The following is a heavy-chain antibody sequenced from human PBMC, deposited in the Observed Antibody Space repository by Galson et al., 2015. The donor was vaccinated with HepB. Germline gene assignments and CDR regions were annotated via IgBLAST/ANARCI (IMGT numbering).Heavy chain of an antibody. V-gene: IGHV3-23*01. CDR2: ISGSVGSL. CDR3: ALAWTNYWYFDL. CDR1: GFTFSSYA. J-gene: IGHJ2*01. Sequence: SLRLSCAASGFTFSSYAMSWVRQAPGKGLEWVSSISGSVGSLHYADSVKGRFTISRDNSKNTLYLQMNSLEAEDTAIYYCALAWTNYWYFDLWGRGTPVTVSS. D-gene: IGHD3/OR15-3a*01.